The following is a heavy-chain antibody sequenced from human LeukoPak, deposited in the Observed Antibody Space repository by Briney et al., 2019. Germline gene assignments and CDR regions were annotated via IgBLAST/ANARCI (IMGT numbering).Heavy chain of an antibody. J-gene: IGHJ4*02. V-gene: IGHV1-2*02. D-gene: IGHD6-13*01. CDR1: GYTFTGYY. CDR3: ARSPYYSTSSYTDY. CDR2: SNPNSGGT. Sequence: EAAVNVSCKASGYTFTGYYRHWVGPPPGQGLEWMGGSNPNSGGTNYAQTFQGPVTMNSDKSISTAYMALRRLRSDDTAVYSCARSPYYSTSSYTDYWGPGTLVTVSS.